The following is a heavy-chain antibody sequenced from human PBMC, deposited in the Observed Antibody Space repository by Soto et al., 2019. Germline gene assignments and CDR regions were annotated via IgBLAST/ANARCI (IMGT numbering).Heavy chain of an antibody. V-gene: IGHV4-38-2*01. Sequence: KTSETLSLTCAVSGYSISSGYYWGWIRQPPGKGLEWIGSIYHSGSTYYNPSLKSRVTISVDTSKNQFSLKLSSVTAADTAVYYCARTAFVSDYGVDYWGQGTLVTVSS. CDR1: GYSISSGYY. J-gene: IGHJ4*02. D-gene: IGHD4-17*01. CDR3: ARTAFVSDYGVDY. CDR2: IYHSGST.